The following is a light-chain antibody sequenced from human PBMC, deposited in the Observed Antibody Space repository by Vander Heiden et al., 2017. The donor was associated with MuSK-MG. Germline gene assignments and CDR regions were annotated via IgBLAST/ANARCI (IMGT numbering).Light chain of an antibody. V-gene: IGLV2-23*02. CDR1: SSDVGSYNL. CDR3: CSYAGTYV. J-gene: IGLJ1*01. Sequence: QSALTQPASVSGSPGQSITIPCTGTSSDVGSYNLVSWYQQHPGQAPILMIYEVTKRPSGVSNRFSGSKSGNTASLTISGLQAEDESEYYCCSYAGTYVFGTGTKVTVL. CDR2: EVT.